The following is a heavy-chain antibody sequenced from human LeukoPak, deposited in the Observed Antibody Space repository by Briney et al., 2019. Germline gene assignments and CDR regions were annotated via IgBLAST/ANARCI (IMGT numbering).Heavy chain of an antibody. Sequence: SETLSLTCAVYGGSFSGYYWSWIRQPPGKGLEWIGEINHSGSTNYNPSLKSRVTISVDTSKNQFSLKLSSVTAADTAVYYCASQGGYSYDPVSFFDYWGQGTLVTVSS. CDR3: ASQGGYSYDPVSFFDY. J-gene: IGHJ4*02. V-gene: IGHV4-34*01. CDR2: INHSGST. CDR1: GGSFSGYY. D-gene: IGHD5-18*01.